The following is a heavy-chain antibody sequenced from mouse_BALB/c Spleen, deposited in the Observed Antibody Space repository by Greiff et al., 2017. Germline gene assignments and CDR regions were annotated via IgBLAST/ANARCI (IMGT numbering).Heavy chain of an antibody. CDR3: ARSDYRYDERDYYAMDY. D-gene: IGHD2-14*01. J-gene: IGHJ4*01. CDR2: ISTYYGNT. V-gene: IGHV1-67*01. CDR1: GYTFTDYA. Sequence: VQLVESGPELVRPGVSVKISCKGSGYTFTDYAMHWVKQSHAKSLEWIGVISTYYGNTNYNQKFKGKATMTVDKSSSTAYMELARLTSEDSAIYYCARSDYRYDERDYYAMDYWGQGTSVTVSS.